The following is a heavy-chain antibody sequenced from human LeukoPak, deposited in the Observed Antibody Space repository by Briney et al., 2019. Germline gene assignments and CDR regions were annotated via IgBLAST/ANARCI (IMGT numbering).Heavy chain of an antibody. D-gene: IGHD6-19*01. CDR3: AATSSGWYLS. CDR2: INHSGST. V-gene: IGHV4-34*01. J-gene: IGHJ5*02. Sequence: SETLSLTCAVYGGSFSGYYWSWIRQPPGKGLEWIGEINHSGSTNYNPSLKSRVTISVDTSKNQFSLKLSSVTAADTAVYYCAATSSGWYLSWGQGTLVTVSS. CDR1: GGSFSGYY.